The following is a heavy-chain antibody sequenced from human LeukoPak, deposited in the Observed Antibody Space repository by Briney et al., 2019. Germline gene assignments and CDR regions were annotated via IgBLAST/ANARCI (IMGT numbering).Heavy chain of an antibody. CDR3: ARPVPSRLGWFDP. CDR1: GYSLSSGYY. Sequence: SETLSLTCTVSGYSLSSGYYCDLIRQRPGKGLEWIGEINHSGSTNYNPSLKSRVTISVDTSNNQFSLKLTSVTAADTAVYYCARPVPSRLGWFDPWGQGTLVPVSS. J-gene: IGHJ5*02. CDR2: INHSGST. V-gene: IGHV4-38-2*02. D-gene: IGHD1-1*01.